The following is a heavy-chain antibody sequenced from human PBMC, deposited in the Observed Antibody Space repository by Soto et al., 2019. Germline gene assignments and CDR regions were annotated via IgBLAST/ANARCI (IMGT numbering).Heavy chain of an antibody. V-gene: IGHV1-69*04. D-gene: IGHD2-15*01. CDR3: ARDDCSGGSCYPPTGAFEI. Sequence: SVKVSCKASGGTFSSYTISWVRHAPGRGLEWMGRIIPILGIANYAQKFQGRVTITADKSTSTAYMELSSLRSEDTAVYYCARDDCSGGSCYPPTGAFEIWGQGTMVTVAS. CDR2: IIPILGIA. CDR1: GGTFSSYT. J-gene: IGHJ3*02.